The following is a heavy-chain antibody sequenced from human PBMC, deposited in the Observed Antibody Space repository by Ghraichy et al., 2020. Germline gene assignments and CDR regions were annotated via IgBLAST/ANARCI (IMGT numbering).Heavy chain of an antibody. Sequence: SETLSLTCTVSGGSISSYYWSWIRQPPGKGLEWIGYIYYSGSTNYTPSLKSRVTISVDTSKNLFSLKLSSVTAADTAVYYCARGGSGSYYKYGMDVWGQGTTVTVSS. J-gene: IGHJ6*02. CDR2: IYYSGST. CDR1: GGSISSYY. V-gene: IGHV4-59*01. D-gene: IGHD3-10*01. CDR3: ARGGSGSYYKYGMDV.